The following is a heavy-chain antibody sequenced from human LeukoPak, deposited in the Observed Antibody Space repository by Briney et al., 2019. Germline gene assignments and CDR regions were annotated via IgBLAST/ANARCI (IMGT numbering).Heavy chain of an antibody. CDR3: AKDRTNGDDYYDSSGYYFDY. CDR2: ISGRGDRT. D-gene: IGHD3-22*01. Sequence: PGGSLRLSCAASGFTFTTYAMTWVRQAPGKGLEWVSGISGRGDRTYYADSVKGRFTISRDNSKNTLYLQMNSLRAEDTAVYYCAKDRTNGDDYYDSSGYYFDYWGQGTLVTVSS. V-gene: IGHV3-23*01. J-gene: IGHJ4*02. CDR1: GFTFTTYA.